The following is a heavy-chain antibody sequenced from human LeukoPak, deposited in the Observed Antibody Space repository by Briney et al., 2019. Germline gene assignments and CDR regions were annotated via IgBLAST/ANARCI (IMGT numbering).Heavy chain of an antibody. Sequence: SETLSLTRTVSGGSISSINYCWGWIRQPPGMGLEWIGNIDYSGSTYYNPSLKSRVTISVDTSKNQFSLKLSSVTAADTAVYYCATQLGYRIGYLDYWGQGTLVTVSS. CDR3: ATQLGYRIGYLDY. V-gene: IGHV4-39*01. J-gene: IGHJ4*02. D-gene: IGHD2-15*01. CDR2: IDYSGST. CDR1: GGSISSINYC.